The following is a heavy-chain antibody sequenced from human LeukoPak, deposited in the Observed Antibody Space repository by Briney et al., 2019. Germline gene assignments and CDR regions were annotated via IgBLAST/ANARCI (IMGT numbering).Heavy chain of an antibody. Sequence: GASVKVSCKASGYTFTSYYMHWVRQAPGQGLEWMGIINPSGGSTNYAQKLQGRVTMTRDTSTSTVYMELSSLRSEDTAVYYCAKEDCSSTSCYGGSSFDYWGQGTLVTVSS. CDR2: INPSGGST. V-gene: IGHV1-46*04. D-gene: IGHD2-2*01. J-gene: IGHJ4*02. CDR3: AKEDCSSTSCYGGSSFDY. CDR1: GYTFTSYY.